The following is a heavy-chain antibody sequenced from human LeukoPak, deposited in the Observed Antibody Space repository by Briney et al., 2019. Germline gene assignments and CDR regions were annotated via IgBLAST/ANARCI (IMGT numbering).Heavy chain of an antibody. CDR1: GFTVSSNY. CDR3: ATRGNMDTATYAFDI. V-gene: IGHV3-53*01. D-gene: IGHD5-18*01. J-gene: IGHJ3*02. CDR2: IYSGGST. Sequence: GGSLRLSCAASGFTVSSNYMSWVRQAPGKGLEWVSVIYSGGSTYYADSVKGRFTISRDNSKNTLYLQMNSLRAEDTAVYYCATRGNMDTATYAFDIWGPGTTVTVSS.